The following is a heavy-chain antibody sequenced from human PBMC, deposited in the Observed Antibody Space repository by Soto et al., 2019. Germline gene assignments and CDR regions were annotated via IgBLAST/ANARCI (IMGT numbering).Heavy chain of an antibody. CDR1: GYTFASYG. D-gene: IGHD3-22*01. Sequence: GASVKVSCKASGYTFASYGISWVRQAPGQGLEWMGWISAYNGNTNYAQKLQGRVTMTTDTSTSTAYMELRSLRSDDTAVYYCARDHYDSSGYYYPHAFDIWGQGTMVTVSS. CDR2: ISAYNGNT. V-gene: IGHV1-18*01. J-gene: IGHJ3*02. CDR3: ARDHYDSSGYYYPHAFDI.